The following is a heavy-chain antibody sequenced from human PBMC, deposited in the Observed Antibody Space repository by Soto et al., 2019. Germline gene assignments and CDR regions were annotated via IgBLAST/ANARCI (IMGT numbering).Heavy chain of an antibody. CDR2: ISGSGGST. CDR3: AKDFDSYYDFWSGYRLGGWFDP. CDR1: GFTFSSYA. Sequence: GGSLRLSCAASGFTFSSYAMSWVRQAPGKGLEWVSAISGSGGSTYYTDSVKGRFTISRDNSKNTLYLQMNSLRAEDTAVYYCAKDFDSYYDFWSGYRLGGWFDPWGQGTLVTVSS. D-gene: IGHD3-3*01. J-gene: IGHJ5*02. V-gene: IGHV3-23*01.